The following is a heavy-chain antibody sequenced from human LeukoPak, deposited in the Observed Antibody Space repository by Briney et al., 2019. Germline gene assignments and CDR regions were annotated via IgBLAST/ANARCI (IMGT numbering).Heavy chain of an antibody. CDR2: ISYGGSNK. Sequence: GGSLRLSCAASGFTFSSYAMNWVRQAPGKGLEWVAVISYGGSNKYYADSVKGRFTISRDNSKNTLYLQMNSLRAEDTAVYYCAKIRPRTRAGDAFDIWGQGTMATVSS. V-gene: IGHV3-30-3*01. CDR1: GFTFSSYA. J-gene: IGHJ3*02. CDR3: AKIRPRTRAGDAFDI.